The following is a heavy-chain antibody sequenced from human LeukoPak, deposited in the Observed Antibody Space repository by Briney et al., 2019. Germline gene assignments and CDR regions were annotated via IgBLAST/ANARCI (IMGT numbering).Heavy chain of an antibody. J-gene: IGHJ5*02. V-gene: IGHV4-59*01. CDR1: AGSFSSYY. Sequence: SETLSLTCAVYAGSFSSYYWSWIRQPPGKGLEWIGYIYYSGSTNYNPSLKSRVTISVDTSKNQFSLKLSSVTAADTAVYYCARDKVGRNWFDPWGQGTLVTVSS. CDR3: ARDKVGRNWFDP. CDR2: IYYSGST.